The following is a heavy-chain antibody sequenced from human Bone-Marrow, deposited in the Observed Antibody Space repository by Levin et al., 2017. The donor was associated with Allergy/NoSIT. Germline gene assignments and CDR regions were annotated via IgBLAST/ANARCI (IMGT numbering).Heavy chain of an antibody. J-gene: IGHJ4*02. Sequence: SQTLSLTCTVSGDSISNNAYYWGWIRQPPGKGLEWVGSIHYTGTTYSTPSLKSRVTLSVDTSKNQFSLRLTSVTAADTAVYSCARLYGRPPQNFDSWGQGILVTVSS. D-gene: IGHD4-17*01. CDR2: IHYTGTT. CDR1: GDSISNNAYY. CDR3: ARLYGRPPQNFDS. V-gene: IGHV4-39*01.